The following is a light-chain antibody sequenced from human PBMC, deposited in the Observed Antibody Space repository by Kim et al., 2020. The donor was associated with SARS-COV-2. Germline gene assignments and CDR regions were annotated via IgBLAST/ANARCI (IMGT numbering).Light chain of an antibody. CDR2: GAA. CDR3: QQYGYTPTWT. V-gene: IGKV3-20*01. J-gene: IGKJ1*01. Sequence: PAGRASVSSKASQSVSSSFLAWCQQKPGQAPRLLIYGAASRATGIPDRSSGSGSGTEFTLTISSREPEDYAVDYCQQYGYTPTWTFGQGTKVDIK. CDR1: QSVSSSF.